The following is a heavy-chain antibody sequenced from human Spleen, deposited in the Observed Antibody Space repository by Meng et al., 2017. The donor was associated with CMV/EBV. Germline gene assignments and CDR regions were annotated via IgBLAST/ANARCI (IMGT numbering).Heavy chain of an antibody. J-gene: IGHJ4*02. V-gene: IGHV1-18*01. CDR2: ISAYNGNT. CDR3: ARDLDYYDSSGYYLPGGY. Sequence: ASVKVSCKASGYTFTNYAFSWVRQAPGQGLEWMGWISAYNGNTNYAQKLQGRVTMTTDTSTSTAYMELRSLRSDDTAVYYCARDLDYYDSSGYYLPGGYWGQGTLVTVSS. CDR1: GYTFTNYA. D-gene: IGHD3-22*01.